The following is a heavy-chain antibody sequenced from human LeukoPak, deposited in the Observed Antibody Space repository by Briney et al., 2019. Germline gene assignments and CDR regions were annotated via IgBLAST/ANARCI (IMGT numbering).Heavy chain of an antibody. Sequence: GGSLRLSCAASGFTFSIYAMNWVRQAPGKGLEWVSSISSSSSYIYYADSVKGRFTISRDNAKNSLYLQMNSLRAEDTAVYYCARKGNYDFWSGYSENWFDPWGQGTLVTVSS. CDR1: GFTFSIYA. V-gene: IGHV3-21*01. CDR3: ARKGNYDFWSGYSENWFDP. D-gene: IGHD3-3*01. CDR2: ISSSSSYI. J-gene: IGHJ5*02.